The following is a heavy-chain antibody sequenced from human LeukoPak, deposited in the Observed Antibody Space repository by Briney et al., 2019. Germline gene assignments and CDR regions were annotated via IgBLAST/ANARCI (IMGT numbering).Heavy chain of an antibody. Sequence: GGSLRLSCAASDFSFTTYAMSWVRQAPGKGLEWVANIKQDGSAKYYVDSVKGRFTISRDNAKNSLYLQMNSLRAEDTAVYYCARAGGSGSYYHWFPLDYWGQGTLVTVSS. J-gene: IGHJ4*02. D-gene: IGHD3-10*01. V-gene: IGHV3-7*03. CDR1: DFSFTTYA. CDR3: ARAGGSGSYYHWFPLDY. CDR2: IKQDGSAK.